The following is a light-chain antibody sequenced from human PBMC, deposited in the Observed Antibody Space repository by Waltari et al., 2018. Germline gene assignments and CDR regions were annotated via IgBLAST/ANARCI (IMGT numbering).Light chain of an antibody. V-gene: IGLV3-25*03. CDR1: TLPQQF. CDR2: RDN. Sequence: SYELTQPPTVSVSPGQTARLTCSGDTLPQQFVYWYQQKPGQAPVLLIFRDNERPSDIPARVSGHTSGTMAVLTSSGVQAEDEADYYCQSVDSSGSYVVFGGGTKLTVL. CDR3: QSVDSSGSYVV. J-gene: IGLJ2*01.